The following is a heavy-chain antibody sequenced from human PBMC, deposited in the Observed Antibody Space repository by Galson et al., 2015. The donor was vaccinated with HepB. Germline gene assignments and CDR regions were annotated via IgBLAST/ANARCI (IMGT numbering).Heavy chain of an antibody. D-gene: IGHD3-3*01. CDR2: ISYDGSNK. J-gene: IGHJ6*03. Sequence: SLRLSCAASGFTFSNYGMHWVRQAPGKGLEWVAVISYDGSNKYYADSVKGRFTISRDNSKNTLYLQMNSLRAEDTAVYYCAKAIFGGTYYYYIDVWGKGTTVTVSS. CDR1: GFTFSNYG. V-gene: IGHV3-30*18. CDR3: AKAIFGGTYYYYIDV.